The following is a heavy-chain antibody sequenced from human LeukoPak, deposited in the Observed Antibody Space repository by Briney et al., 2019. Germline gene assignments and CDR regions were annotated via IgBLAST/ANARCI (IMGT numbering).Heavy chain of an antibody. Sequence: PGGSLRHSCATSGFTFSSYAMNWVRQARGKGLEWVSAIRGSDDSAYYADSVNGRFTISRDNAENSLYLQMSSLRAEDTAVYYCARDRIEQQRTLGRSTNYYSYYYMDVWGKGTTVTVSS. CDR3: ARDRIEQQRTLGRSTNYYSYYYMDV. J-gene: IGHJ6*03. V-gene: IGHV3-23*01. CDR1: GFTFSSYA. CDR2: IRGSDDSA. D-gene: IGHD6-13*01.